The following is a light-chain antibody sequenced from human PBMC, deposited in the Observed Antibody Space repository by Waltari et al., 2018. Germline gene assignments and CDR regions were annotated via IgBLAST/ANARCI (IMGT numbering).Light chain of an antibody. CDR2: YDK. Sequence: SYVLTQPPAVSVAPGETARVTCGGNNSGSKPVQWYQQKPGQAPVLVIYYDKDRPSGITERFAGSNSMNTATAILSIRMVEAGDEADYYGQVWNSQSHHPHVVFGGWTRLTVL. V-gene: IGLV3-21*04. J-gene: IGLJ2*01. CDR3: QVWNSQSHHPHVV. CDR1: NSGSKP.